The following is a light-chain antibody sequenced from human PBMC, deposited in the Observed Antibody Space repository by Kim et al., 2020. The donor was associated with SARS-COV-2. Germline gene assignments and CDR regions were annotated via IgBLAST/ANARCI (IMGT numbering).Light chain of an antibody. CDR2: GAS. J-gene: IGKJ5*01. V-gene: IGKV3-15*01. CDR3: QQYNNWPPIT. Sequence: ETVMTQSPATLSVSPGERATLSCRASQSVSSNLAWYQQKPGQAPRLLIYGASTRATGIPARFSGSGSGTDFTLAINSLQSEDFAVYYCQQYNNWPPITFGQGTRLEIK. CDR1: QSVSSN.